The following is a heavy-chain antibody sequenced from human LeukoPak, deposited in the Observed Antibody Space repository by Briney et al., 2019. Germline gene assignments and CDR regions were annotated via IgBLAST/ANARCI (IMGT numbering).Heavy chain of an antibody. CDR2: ISGSGGST. J-gene: IGHJ4*02. D-gene: IGHD6-13*01. Sequence: PGGSLRLSCAASGFTFSSYAMSWVRQAPGKGLEWVSAISGSGGSTYYADSVKGRFTISRDNAKNSLYLQMNSLRVEDTAVYYCARDNGVAAAEDYWGQGTLVTVSS. CDR1: GFTFSSYA. V-gene: IGHV3-23*01. CDR3: ARDNGVAAAEDY.